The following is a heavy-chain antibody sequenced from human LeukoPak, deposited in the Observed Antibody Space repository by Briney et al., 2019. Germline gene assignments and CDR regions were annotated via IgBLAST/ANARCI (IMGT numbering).Heavy chain of an antibody. CDR3: AKPRTAAGRNFDY. V-gene: IGHV3-23*01. D-gene: IGHD2-21*02. J-gene: IGHJ4*02. Sequence: GGSLRLSCAASGFTFSSYAMSWVRQAPGKGLEWVSAISGSGGSTYYADSVKGRLTISRDNSKNTLYLQMNSLTAEDTAVYYCAKPRTAAGRNFDYWGQGTLVTVSS. CDR2: ISGSGGST. CDR1: GFTFSSYA.